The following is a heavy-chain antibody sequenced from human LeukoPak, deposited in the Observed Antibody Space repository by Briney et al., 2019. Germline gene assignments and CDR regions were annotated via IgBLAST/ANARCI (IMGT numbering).Heavy chain of an antibody. CDR1: GFTFSRYA. J-gene: IGHJ4*02. CDR2: ISGGGGRT. D-gene: IGHD5-24*01. CDR3: AKDIKGDGYNLTPGGFDY. Sequence: QPGGSLRLSCAASGFTFSRYAMSWVRQAPGKGLEWVSAISGGGGRTYYADSVKGRFTISRDNSRNTLYLQMNSLRAEDTAVYYCAKDIKGDGYNLTPGGFDYWGQGTLVTVSS. V-gene: IGHV3-23*01.